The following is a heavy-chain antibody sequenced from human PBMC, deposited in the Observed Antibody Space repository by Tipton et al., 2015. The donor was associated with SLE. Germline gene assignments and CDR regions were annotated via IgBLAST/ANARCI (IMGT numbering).Heavy chain of an antibody. V-gene: IGHV4-59*01. Sequence: TLSLTCTVYGGSFNGYYWSWIRQPPGKGLEWIGYIYYSGSTYYNPSLKSRVTISVDTSRNQFSLRLTSVTAADTAVYYCARAQAFDDYIIPLGFWGLGTLVTVSS. CDR3: ARAQAFDDYIIPLGF. D-gene: IGHD4-11*01. J-gene: IGHJ4*02. CDR2: IYYSGST. CDR1: GGSFNGYY.